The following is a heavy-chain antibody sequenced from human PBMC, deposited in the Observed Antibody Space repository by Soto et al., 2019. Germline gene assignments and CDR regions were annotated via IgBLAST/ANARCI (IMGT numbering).Heavy chain of an antibody. CDR1: GFTFTSSA. D-gene: IGHD7-27*01. V-gene: IGHV1-58*01. CDR2: IVVGSGNT. Sequence: QMQLVQSGPEVKKPGTSVKVSCKASGFTFTSSAVQWGRQARGQRLEWIGWIVVGSGNTNYAQKFQERVTITRDMSTSTAYRELSSLRSEDTAVYYCAAGSGVSAGKYFDYWGQGTLVTVSS. J-gene: IGHJ4*02. CDR3: AAGSGVSAGKYFDY.